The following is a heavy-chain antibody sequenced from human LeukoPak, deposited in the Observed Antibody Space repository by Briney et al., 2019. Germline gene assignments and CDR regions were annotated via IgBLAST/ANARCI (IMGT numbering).Heavy chain of an antibody. V-gene: IGHV3-49*04. D-gene: IGHD1-1*01. CDR3: TRDPKLEPLDY. CDR2: IRSKAYGGTT. CDR1: GFTFGDYA. Sequence: AGGSLRLSCTASGFTFGDYAMSWVRQAPGKGLEWVGFIRSKAYGGTTEYAASVKGRFTISRDDSKSIAYLQMNSLKTEDTAVYYCTRDPKLEPLDYWGQGTLVTVSS. J-gene: IGHJ4*02.